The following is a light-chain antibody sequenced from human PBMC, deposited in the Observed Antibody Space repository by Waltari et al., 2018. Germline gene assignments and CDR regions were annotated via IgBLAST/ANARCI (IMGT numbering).Light chain of an antibody. CDR1: ALPKQH. CDR2: KDS. J-gene: IGLJ2*01. CDR3: QSADSSGTNVV. V-gene: IGLV3-25*03. Sequence: SYELTQPPSVSVSPGQTARITCSGDALPKQHAYWYQEKPGQAPVLVIYKDSERPSGTPERFSGSSSGTTVTLTISGGQAEDESDYYCQSADSSGTNVVFGGGTRLTVL.